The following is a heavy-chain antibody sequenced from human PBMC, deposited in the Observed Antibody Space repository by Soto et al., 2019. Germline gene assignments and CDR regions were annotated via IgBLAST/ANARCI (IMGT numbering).Heavy chain of an antibody. CDR1: GGSISSSSYY. D-gene: IGHD6-19*01. CDR2: IYYSGST. Sequence: QLQLQESGPGLVKPSETLSLTCTVSGGSISSSSYYWGWIRQPPGKGLEWIGSIYYSGSTYYNPSLKSRVTIAVDTSKNQFSLKLSSVTAADTAVYYCARVSSGWERYFQHWGQGTLVTVSS. J-gene: IGHJ1*01. V-gene: IGHV4-39*01. CDR3: ARVSSGWERYFQH.